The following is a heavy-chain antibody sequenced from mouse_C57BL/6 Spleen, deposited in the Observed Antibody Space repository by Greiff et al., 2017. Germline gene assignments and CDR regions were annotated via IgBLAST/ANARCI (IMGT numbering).Heavy chain of an antibody. CDR1: GFTFTSYW. J-gene: IGHJ1*03. V-gene: IGHV1-69*01. CDR3: ARAGSNYEYFDV. D-gene: IGHD2-5*01. Sequence: QVQLQQPGAELVMPGASVKLSCKASGFTFTSYWMHWVKQRPGQGLEWIGELDPSDSYTNYNQKFKGKSTLTVDKSSSTAYMQLSSLTSEDSAVYYCARAGSNYEYFDVWGTGTTVTVSS. CDR2: LDPSDSYT.